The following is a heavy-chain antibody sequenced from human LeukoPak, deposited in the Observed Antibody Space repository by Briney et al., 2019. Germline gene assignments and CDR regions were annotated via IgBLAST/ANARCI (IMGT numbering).Heavy chain of an antibody. Sequence: ASVTVSCKASGYTFTGYYMHWVRQAPGQGLEWMGWINPNSGGTNYAQKFQGRVTMTRDTSISTAYMELSRLRSDDTAVYYCAREFPLTYYYDSSGHGDYWGQGTLVTVSS. J-gene: IGHJ4*02. CDR1: GYTFTGYY. D-gene: IGHD3-22*01. V-gene: IGHV1-2*02. CDR2: INPNSGGT. CDR3: AREFPLTYYYDSSGHGDY.